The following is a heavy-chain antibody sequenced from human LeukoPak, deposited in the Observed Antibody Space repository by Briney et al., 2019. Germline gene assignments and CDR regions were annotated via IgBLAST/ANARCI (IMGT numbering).Heavy chain of an antibody. V-gene: IGHV4-34*01. CDR3: ARGDEPYYDYVWGSYRFSYWFDP. CDR1: GGSFSGYY. D-gene: IGHD3-16*02. J-gene: IGHJ5*02. Sequence: SETLSLTCAVYGGSFSGYYWSWIRQPPGKGLEWIGEINHSGSTNYNPSLKSRVTISVDTSKNQFSLKLSSVTAADTAVYYCARGDEPYYDYVWGSYRFSYWFDPWGQGTLVTVSS. CDR2: INHSGST.